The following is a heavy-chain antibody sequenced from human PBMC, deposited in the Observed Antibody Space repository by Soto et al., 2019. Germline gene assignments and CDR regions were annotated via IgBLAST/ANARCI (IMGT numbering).Heavy chain of an antibody. J-gene: IGHJ6*02. Sequence: GASVKVSCKASGYTFTRYYMHWVRQAPGQGLEWMGIINPGGTTTYARKFQGRVTMTRDTSTSTVYMELSSLRSEDTAVYYCAREQLVVITTGYYYGMDVWGQGTTVTVSS. CDR1: GYTFTRYY. V-gene: IGHV1-46*03. D-gene: IGHD3-22*01. CDR2: INPGGTT. CDR3: AREQLVVITTGYYYGMDV.